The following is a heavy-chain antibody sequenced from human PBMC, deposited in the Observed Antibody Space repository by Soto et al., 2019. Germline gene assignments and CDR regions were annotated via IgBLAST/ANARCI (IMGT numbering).Heavy chain of an antibody. V-gene: IGHV4-34*01. CDR2: INHSGST. D-gene: IGHD3-16*02. J-gene: IGHJ4*02. CDR3: ARGYRRNFDY. Sequence: SATLSLTCAVFGVSFIGYYWNWIRQPPWKGLEWIGEINHSGSTNYNPSLKSRVTISVDTSKNQFSLKLSSVTAADTAVYYCARGYRRNFDYWAQGTLVTVSS. CDR1: GVSFIGYY.